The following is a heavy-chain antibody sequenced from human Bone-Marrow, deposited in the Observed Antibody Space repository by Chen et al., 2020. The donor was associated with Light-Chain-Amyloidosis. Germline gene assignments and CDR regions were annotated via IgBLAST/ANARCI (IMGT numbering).Heavy chain of an antibody. Sequence: QVQLVQSGAEVKKPGSSVKVSCKVSGGTLDVYGINWVRQAPGQGLEWMGGIIPTLGMPHYAQKFQGRVTITADESTSTAYMELMTLTSEDTAVYYCARATMIQDVLMVYFDHWGQGTLVTVSS. J-gene: IGHJ4*02. V-gene: IGHV1-69*01. CDR3: ARATMIQDVLMVYFDH. CDR2: IIPTLGMP. D-gene: IGHD3-22*01. CDR1: GGTLDVYG.